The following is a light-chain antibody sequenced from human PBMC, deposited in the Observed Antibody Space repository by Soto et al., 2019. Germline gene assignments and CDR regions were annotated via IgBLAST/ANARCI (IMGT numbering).Light chain of an antibody. CDR2: DAS. CDR3: QQRSGWYT. J-gene: IGKJ2*01. Sequence: DIVLTQSPATLSLSPGERATLSCRARQSVSSYLAWYQQNPGQAHRPLIYDASHRATGIPARLSGSGSGTDFTLTISSLEPEDCAIYYCQQRSGWYTFGQGTKLEIK. CDR1: QSVSSY. V-gene: IGKV3-11*01.